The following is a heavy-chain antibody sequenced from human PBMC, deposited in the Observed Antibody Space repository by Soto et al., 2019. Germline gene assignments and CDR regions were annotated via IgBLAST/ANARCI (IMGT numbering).Heavy chain of an antibody. D-gene: IGHD2-21*01. V-gene: IGHV4-39*01. J-gene: IGHJ6*02. CDR3: ARVVVVAGLTGYYYGMDV. CDR2: IYYRGTT. CDR1: GGSISTTNYY. Sequence: QMQLQESGPGLVKPSETLSLTCTVSGGSISTTNYYWGWIRQPPGKGLDWIANIYYRGTTYYKPSLKSRVTISLDASKSQFSLKLSSVTAADTATYYCARVVVVAGLTGYYYGMDVWGQGTTVTVSS.